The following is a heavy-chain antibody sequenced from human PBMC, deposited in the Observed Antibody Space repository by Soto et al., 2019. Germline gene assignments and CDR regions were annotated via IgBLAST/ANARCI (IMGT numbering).Heavy chain of an antibody. CDR1: GFTFSSYW. CDR3: AREGGFSYYDSSGYPNFDC. V-gene: IGHV3-7*01. Sequence: GGSLRLSCAASGFTFSSYWMSWVRQAPGKGLEWVANIKQDGSEKYYVDSVKGRFTISRDNAKNSLYLQMNSLRAEDTAVYYCAREGGFSYYDSSGYPNFDCWRRGTLVTVSS. J-gene: IGHJ4*02. CDR2: IKQDGSEK. D-gene: IGHD3-22*01.